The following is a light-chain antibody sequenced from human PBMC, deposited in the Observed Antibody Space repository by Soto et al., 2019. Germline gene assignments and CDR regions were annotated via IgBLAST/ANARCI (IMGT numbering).Light chain of an antibody. J-gene: IGKJ4*02. CDR1: QSINRK. CDR2: DAS. CDR3: KQYGSWSPFL. V-gene: IGKV3-15*01. Sequence: EIVMTQSPVTLSVSPGERATLSCRASQSINRKVAWYQQKPGQAPRLLISDASIRATGIPARFRGSGSGTEFPLDISGLQSEDFGVYYCKQYGSWSPFLFGGGTRVEIK.